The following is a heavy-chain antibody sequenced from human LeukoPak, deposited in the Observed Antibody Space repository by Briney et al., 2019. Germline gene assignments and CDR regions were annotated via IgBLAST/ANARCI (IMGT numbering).Heavy chain of an antibody. J-gene: IGHJ4*02. Sequence: GGSLRLSCAASGFTFSSYWMSWVRQAPGKGLEWVSAISGSGGSTYYADSVKGRFTISRDNSKNTLYLQMNSLRAEDTAVYYCAKGLSRIAAAGSDYWGQGTLVTVSS. CDR3: AKGLSRIAAAGSDY. CDR1: GFTFSSYW. D-gene: IGHD6-13*01. CDR2: ISGSGGST. V-gene: IGHV3-23*01.